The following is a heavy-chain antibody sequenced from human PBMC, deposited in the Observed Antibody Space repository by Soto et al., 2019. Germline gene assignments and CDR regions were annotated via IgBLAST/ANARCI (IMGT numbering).Heavy chain of an antibody. J-gene: IGHJ6*02. CDR1: GFTVSSNY. CDR3: ARIDDYYYYYGMDV. CDR2: IYSGGST. D-gene: IGHD3-22*01. Sequence: EVQLVETGGGLIQPGGSLRLSCAASGFTVSSNYMSWVRQAPGKGLEWVSVIYSGGSTYYADSVKGRFTISRDNSKNTLYLQMNSLRAEDTAVYYRARIDDYYYYYGMDVWGQGTTVTVSS. V-gene: IGHV3-53*02.